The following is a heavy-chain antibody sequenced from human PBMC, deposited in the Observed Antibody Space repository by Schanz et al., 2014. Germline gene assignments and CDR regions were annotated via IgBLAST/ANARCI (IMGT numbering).Heavy chain of an antibody. J-gene: IGHJ4*02. CDR3: ARDWGQGYFGSGEH. V-gene: IGHV1-2*06. CDR2: FNPGNGGA. CDR1: GFIFTGYF. Sequence: QVQLVQSGAEVKKPGDSVTVSCKVSGFIFTGYFIHWIRQAPGQGLEWMGRFNPGNGGANFAEKFEGRVGMTSDTSSKTYAMELSRLTADDAAVYYWARDWGQGYFGSGEHWGQGTLVTVSS. D-gene: IGHD3-16*01.